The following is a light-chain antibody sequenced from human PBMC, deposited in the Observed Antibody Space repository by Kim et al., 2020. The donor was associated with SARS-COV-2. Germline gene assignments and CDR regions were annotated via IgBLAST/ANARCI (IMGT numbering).Light chain of an antibody. CDR2: AAS. CDR3: QQYTKWLL. CDR1: QSVAAN. V-gene: IGKV3-15*01. Sequence: EVVMTQSPATLSVSPGETATLSCRASQSVAANLVWYQQKPGQAPRLLIYAASTRATGIPARFSGAGSGTEFTLTIDSLQPEDFAIYYGQQYTKWLLFGPGTRVDIK. J-gene: IGKJ3*01.